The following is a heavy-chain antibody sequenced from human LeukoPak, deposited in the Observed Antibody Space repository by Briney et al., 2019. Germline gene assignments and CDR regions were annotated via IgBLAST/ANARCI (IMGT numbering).Heavy chain of an antibody. Sequence: GGSLRLSCAASGFTFSSYGMHWVRQAPGKGLEWVAFIRYDGSNKYYADSVKGRFTISRDNSKNTLYLQMNSLRAEDTAVYYCARIGVDIVVVPAAVTFDYWGQGTLVTVSS. CDR1: GFTFSSYG. V-gene: IGHV3-30*02. J-gene: IGHJ4*02. D-gene: IGHD2-2*03. CDR3: ARIGVDIVVVPAAVTFDY. CDR2: IRYDGSNK.